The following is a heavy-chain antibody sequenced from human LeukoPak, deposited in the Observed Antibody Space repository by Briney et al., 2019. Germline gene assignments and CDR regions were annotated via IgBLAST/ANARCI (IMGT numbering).Heavy chain of an antibody. D-gene: IGHD6-19*01. J-gene: IGHJ6*03. CDR1: GGSISSYY. CDR2: IYYSGST. Sequence: SETLSLTCTVSGGSISSYYWSWIRQPPRKGLEWIGYIYYSGSTNYNPSLKSRVTISVDTSKNQFSLKLSSVTAADTAVYYCAREVAGGGDYYMDVWGKGTTVTVSS. CDR3: AREVAGGGDYYMDV. V-gene: IGHV4-59*01.